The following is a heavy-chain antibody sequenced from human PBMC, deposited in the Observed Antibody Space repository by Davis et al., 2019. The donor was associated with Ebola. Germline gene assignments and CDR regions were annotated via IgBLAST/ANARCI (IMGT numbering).Heavy chain of an antibody. CDR3: ARDADSGGGFDY. Sequence: PGGSLRLSCAASGFTFSSYGMHWVRQAPGKGLEWVAVIWYDGSNKYYADSVKGRFTISRDNSKNTLYLQMNSLRAEDTAVYYCARDADSGGGFDYWGQGTLVTVSS. V-gene: IGHV3-33*01. D-gene: IGHD2-15*01. CDR1: GFTFSSYG. CDR2: IWYDGSNK. J-gene: IGHJ4*02.